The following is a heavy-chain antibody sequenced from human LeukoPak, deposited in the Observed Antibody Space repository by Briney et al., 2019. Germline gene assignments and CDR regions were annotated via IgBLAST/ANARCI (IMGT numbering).Heavy chain of an antibody. V-gene: IGHV3-30-3*01. D-gene: IGHD5-24*01. CDR3: ARARERWLQLRN. Sequence: GGSLRLSCAASGFTFSSYAMHWFRQAPGKRLEGVAVISYDGSNKYYADSVKGRFTISRDNSKNTLYLQMNSLRAEDTAVYYCARARERWLQLRNWGQGTLVTVSS. CDR2: ISYDGSNK. J-gene: IGHJ4*02. CDR1: GFTFSSYA.